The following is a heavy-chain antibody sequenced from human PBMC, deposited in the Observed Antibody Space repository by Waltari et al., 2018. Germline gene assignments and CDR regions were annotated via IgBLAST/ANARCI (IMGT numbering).Heavy chain of an antibody. D-gene: IGHD6-13*01. Sequence: QVQLVESGGGVVQPGGSLRLSCAASGFTFSSYGMHWVRQAPGKGLEWVAFIRYDGSNKYYADSVKGRFTISRDNSKNTLYLQMNSLRAEDTAVYYCAKDLYGAAAGTFDYWGKGTLVTVSS. V-gene: IGHV3-30*02. J-gene: IGHJ4*02. CDR3: AKDLYGAAAGTFDY. CDR1: GFTFSSYG. CDR2: IRYDGSNK.